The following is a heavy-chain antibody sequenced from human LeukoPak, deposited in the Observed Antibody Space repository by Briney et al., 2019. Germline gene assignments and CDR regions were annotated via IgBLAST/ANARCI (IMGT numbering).Heavy chain of an antibody. Sequence: SGTLSHTCTVSGYSISSGYYWGWIRQPPGKGLEWIGSIYHSGSTYYNPSLKSRVTISVDTSKNQFSLKLSSVTAADTAVYYCASSKSVAGAFDAFDIWGQGTMVTVSS. J-gene: IGHJ3*02. V-gene: IGHV4-38-2*02. CDR2: IYHSGST. D-gene: IGHD6-19*01. CDR3: ASSKSVAGAFDAFDI. CDR1: GYSISSGYY.